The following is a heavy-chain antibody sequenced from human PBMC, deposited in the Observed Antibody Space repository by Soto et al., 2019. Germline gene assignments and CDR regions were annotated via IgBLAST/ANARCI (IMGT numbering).Heavy chain of an antibody. Sequence: PGGSLRLSCAASGFTFDDYAMHWVRQAPGKGLEWVSGISWNSGSIGYADSVKGRFTISRDNAKNSLYLQMNSLRAEDTALYYCPKDAYDILTGRFYYFDYWGQGTLVTVSS. CDR3: PKDAYDILTGRFYYFDY. J-gene: IGHJ4*02. CDR2: ISWNSGSI. V-gene: IGHV3-9*01. D-gene: IGHD3-9*01. CDR1: GFTFDDYA.